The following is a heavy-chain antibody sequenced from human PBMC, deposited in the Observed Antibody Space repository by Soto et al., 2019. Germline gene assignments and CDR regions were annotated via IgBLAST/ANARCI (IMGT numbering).Heavy chain of an antibody. CDR1: GGSISSSRYY. CDR3: AKLRGRAMVDY. V-gene: IGHV4-39*01. CDR2: IYYSGST. Sequence: QLQLQESGPGLVKPSETLSLTCTVSGGSISSSRYYWGWLRQPPGKGLEWIGSIYYSGSTYYNPSLKRRVTIPVDTSKNQVSLKLRSVTAADTAVYNCAKLRGRAMVDYWGQGTLVTVSS. D-gene: IGHD5-18*01. J-gene: IGHJ4*02.